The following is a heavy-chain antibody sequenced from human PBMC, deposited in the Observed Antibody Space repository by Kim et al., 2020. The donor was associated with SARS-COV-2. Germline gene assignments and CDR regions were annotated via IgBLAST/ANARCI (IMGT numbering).Heavy chain of an antibody. V-gene: IGHV3-30*18. CDR2: ISYDGSNK. D-gene: IGHD3-10*01. CDR1: GFTFSSYG. J-gene: IGHJ6*02. CDR3: AKESGSGSYYAWTYYYYGMDV. Sequence: GGSLRLSCAASGFTFSSYGMHWVRQAPGKGLEWVAVISYDGSNKYYADSVKGRFTISRDNSKNTLYLQMNSLRAEDTAVYYCAKESGSGSYYAWTYYYYGMDVCGQGTTVTVS.